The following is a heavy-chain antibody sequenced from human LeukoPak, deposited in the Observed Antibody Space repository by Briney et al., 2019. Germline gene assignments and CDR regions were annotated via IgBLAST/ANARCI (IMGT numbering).Heavy chain of an antibody. Sequence: GGPLRLSGAASGFAFSSYGMHCLRQAAGKGLEWVAFIRDDGSNNYYADSVKGRITISRDNSKNTLYLQMNSLRAEDTAVYYCANGRYFDYWGQGTLVTVSS. CDR3: ANGRYFDY. CDR2: IRDDGSNN. V-gene: IGHV3-30*02. J-gene: IGHJ4*02. CDR1: GFAFSSYG.